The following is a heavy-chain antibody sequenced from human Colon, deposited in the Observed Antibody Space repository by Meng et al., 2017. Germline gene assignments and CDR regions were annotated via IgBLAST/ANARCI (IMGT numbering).Heavy chain of an antibody. Sequence: GGSLRLSCAASGFTFSNYWMHWVRQVPGQGLVYVSRINSDGSRTDYADAVKGRFTISRDNADNTLYLQMNSLRADDTGVYYCARAMTTTILNWLDPWGQGTRVTVSS. V-gene: IGHV3-74*01. CDR1: GFTFSNYW. CDR3: ARAMTTTILNWLDP. CDR2: INSDGSRT. J-gene: IGHJ5*02. D-gene: IGHD5-24*01.